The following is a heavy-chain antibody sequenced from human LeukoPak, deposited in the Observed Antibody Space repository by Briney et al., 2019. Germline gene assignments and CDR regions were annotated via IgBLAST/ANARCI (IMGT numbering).Heavy chain of an antibody. V-gene: IGHV4-59*02. Sequence: PPETLSVTCTVSGDSVSLYYWSWLRQPPGQRLEWIGYIYYSGSTNYNPSLKSRVTISVNTSKNQFSLKLSSVTAADTAVYYCATVGGLYYFDNWGQGTLVTVSS. CDR3: ATVGGLYYFDN. CDR1: GDSVSLYY. CDR2: IYYSGST. J-gene: IGHJ4*02. D-gene: IGHD2-15*01.